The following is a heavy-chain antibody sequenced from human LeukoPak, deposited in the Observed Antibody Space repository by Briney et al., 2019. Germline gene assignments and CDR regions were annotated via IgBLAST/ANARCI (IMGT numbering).Heavy chain of an antibody. V-gene: IGHV3-53*01. CDR1: GFTVSSNY. J-gene: IGHJ3*02. Sequence: GGSLRLSCAASGFTVSSNYMSWVRQAPGKGLEWVSVIYSGGSTYYADSVKGRFTISRDNSKNTLYLQMNSLRAEDTAVYYCARNSVDLDAFDIWGQGTMVTVSS. D-gene: IGHD2-15*01. CDR3: ARNSVDLDAFDI. CDR2: IYSGGST.